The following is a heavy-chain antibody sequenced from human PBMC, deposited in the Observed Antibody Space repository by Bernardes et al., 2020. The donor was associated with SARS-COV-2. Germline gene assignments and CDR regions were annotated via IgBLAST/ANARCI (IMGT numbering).Heavy chain of an antibody. CDR3: AKARSHDFWSGYQVDV. CDR1: GFPFDDFV. J-gene: IGHJ6*02. CDR2: ISWNSRSI. D-gene: IGHD3-3*01. Sequence: GRSLRLSCAASGFPFDDFVMHWVRHAPGKGLEWVSTISWNSRSIDYADSVKGRFTVSRDNAKNSLYLQMNNVTAEDTAFYYCAKARSHDFWSGYQVDVWGQGTMVTVSS. V-gene: IGHV3-9*01.